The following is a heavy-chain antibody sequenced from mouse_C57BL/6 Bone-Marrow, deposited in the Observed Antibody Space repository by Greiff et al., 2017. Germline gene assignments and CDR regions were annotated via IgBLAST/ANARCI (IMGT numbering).Heavy chain of an antibody. D-gene: IGHD1-1*01. Sequence: QVTLKECGPGILQSSQTLSLTCSFSGFSLSTSGMGVSWIRQPSGKGLEWLAHIYWDDDKRYNPSLKSRLTISKDTSRNQVFLKITSVDTADTATYYCARDLYYGSSYFDYWGQGTTLTVSS. J-gene: IGHJ2*01. CDR1: GFSLSTSGMG. V-gene: IGHV8-12*01. CDR3: ARDLYYGSSYFDY. CDR2: IYWDDDK.